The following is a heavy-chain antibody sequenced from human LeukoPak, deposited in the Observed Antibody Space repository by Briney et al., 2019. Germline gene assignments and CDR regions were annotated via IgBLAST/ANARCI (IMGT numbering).Heavy chain of an antibody. D-gene: IGHD3-3*01. V-gene: IGHV4-61*02. J-gene: IGHJ4*02. CDR2: IYTSGNT. CDR3: AGITIFGVVNFH. Sequence: SETLSLTCTVSGGSISSDIYYWSWIRQPAGKGLEWIGRIYTSGNTNYNPSLKSRVTISLDTSENQFSLKLSSVTAADTAVYYCAGITIFGVVNFHWGQGTLVTVSS. CDR1: GGSISSDIYY.